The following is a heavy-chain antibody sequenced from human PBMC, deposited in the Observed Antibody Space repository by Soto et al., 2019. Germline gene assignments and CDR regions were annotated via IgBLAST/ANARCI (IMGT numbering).Heavy chain of an antibody. Sequence: PSETLSLTCTVSGGSISSCGYYWSWIRQHPGKGLEWIGYIYYSGSTYYNPSFKSRVTISVDTSKNQFSLKLSSVTAADTAVYYRARVSYSGYGGNNWFDPWGQGTLVTVSS. J-gene: IGHJ5*02. CDR1: GGSISSCGYY. CDR3: ARVSYSGYGGNNWFDP. CDR2: IYYSGST. D-gene: IGHD5-12*01. V-gene: IGHV4-31*03.